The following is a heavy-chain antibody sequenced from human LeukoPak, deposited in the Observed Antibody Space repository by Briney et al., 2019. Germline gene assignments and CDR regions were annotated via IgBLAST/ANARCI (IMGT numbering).Heavy chain of an antibody. J-gene: IGHJ4*02. CDR2: ISGGSTTI. CDR1: GFTFSTYS. D-gene: IGHD4-17*01. CDR3: ARDNYGDYFLDY. Sequence: GGSLRLSCAASGFTFSTYSMNWVRQSPGKGLEWVSYISGGSTTIYYADSVKGRFTISRDSAKNSLYLQMNSLRDVDTAVYYCARDNYGDYFLDYWGQGTLVTVSS. V-gene: IGHV3-48*02.